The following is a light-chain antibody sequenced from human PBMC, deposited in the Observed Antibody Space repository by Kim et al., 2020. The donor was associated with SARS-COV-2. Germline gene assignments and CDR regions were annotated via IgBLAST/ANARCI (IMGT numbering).Light chain of an antibody. Sequence: QSALTQPRSVSGSPGQSVIISCTGTSSDVGGYNHVSWYQQHPDKAPKFMIYDVNQRPSGVSDRFSGSKSGNTASLSISGLRAEDEADYYCCSYAGSNTWLFGGGTQLTVL. CDR3: CSYAGSNTWL. J-gene: IGLJ3*02. CDR1: SSDVGGYNH. CDR2: DVN. V-gene: IGLV2-11*01.